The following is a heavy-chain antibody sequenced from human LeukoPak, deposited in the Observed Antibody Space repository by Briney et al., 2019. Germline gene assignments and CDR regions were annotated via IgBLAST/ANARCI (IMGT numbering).Heavy chain of an antibody. V-gene: IGHV4-59*01. CDR2: IYYSGST. D-gene: IGHD3-10*01. Sequence: SETLSLTCTVSGGSISSYYWSWIRQPPGKGLEWIGYIYYSGSTNYNPPLKSRVTISVDTSKNQFSLKLSSVTAADTAVYYCARFMSYGSGSYSFLPPYYYMDVWGKGTTVTISS. J-gene: IGHJ6*03. CDR1: GGSISSYY. CDR3: ARFMSYGSGSYSFLPPYYYMDV.